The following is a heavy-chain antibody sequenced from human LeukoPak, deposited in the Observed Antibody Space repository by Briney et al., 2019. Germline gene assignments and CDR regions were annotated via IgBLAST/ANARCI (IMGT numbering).Heavy chain of an antibody. J-gene: IGHJ4*02. V-gene: IGHV4-34*01. CDR3: ARGYREHHTFYSAHYFDY. D-gene: IGHD1/OR15-1a*01. Sequence: PSETLSLTCAVYGGSFSGYYWSWIRQPPGKGLEWIGEINHSGSTNYNPSLKSRVTISADTSKNQFSLKVNSVTAADTAVYYCARGYREHHTFYSAHYFDYWAQGMLVTVSS. CDR1: GGSFSGYY. CDR2: INHSGST.